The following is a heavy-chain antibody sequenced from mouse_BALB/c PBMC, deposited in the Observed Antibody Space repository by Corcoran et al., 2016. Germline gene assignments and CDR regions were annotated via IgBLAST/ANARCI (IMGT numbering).Heavy chain of an antibody. CDR1: GYTFTNYG. V-gene: IGHV9-3-1*01. J-gene: IGHJ4*01. CDR2: INTYTGAP. D-gene: IGHD1-1*01. Sequence: QIQLVQSGPELKKPGETVKISCKASGYTFTNYGMNWVKQAPGKGLKWMGWINTYTGAPTYADDFKGRFAFSLETSASTAYLQINNLKNEDTATYFCARGYYGSSYAMDYWGQGTSVTVSS. CDR3: ARGYYGSSYAMDY.